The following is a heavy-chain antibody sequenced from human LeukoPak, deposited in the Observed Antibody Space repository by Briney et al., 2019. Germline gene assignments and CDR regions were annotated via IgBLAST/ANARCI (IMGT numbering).Heavy chain of an antibody. J-gene: IGHJ4*02. CDR3: ARDGYDFWSGYSMDY. D-gene: IGHD3-3*01. CDR1: GSTFDDYG. CDR2: INWNGGST. V-gene: IGHV3-20*04. Sequence: GGSLRLSCAASGSTFDDYGMSWVRQAPGKGLEWVSGINWNGGSTGYADSVKGRFTIPRDNAKNSLYLQMNSLRAEDTALYYCARDGYDFWSGYSMDYWGQGTLVTFSS.